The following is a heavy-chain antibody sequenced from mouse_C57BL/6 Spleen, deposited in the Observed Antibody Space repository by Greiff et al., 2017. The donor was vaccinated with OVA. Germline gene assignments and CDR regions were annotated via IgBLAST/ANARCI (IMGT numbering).Heavy chain of an antibody. Sequence: QVQLQQPGAELVKPGASVKLSCKASGYTFTSYWMHWVKQRPGQGLEWIGMIHPNSGSTNYNEKFKSKATLTVDKSSSTAYMQLSSLTSEDSAVYYCAREGYYGSSYVFDYWGQGTTLTVSS. CDR1: GYTFTSYW. CDR3: AREGYYGSSYVFDY. V-gene: IGHV1-64*01. D-gene: IGHD1-1*01. J-gene: IGHJ2*01. CDR2: IHPNSGST.